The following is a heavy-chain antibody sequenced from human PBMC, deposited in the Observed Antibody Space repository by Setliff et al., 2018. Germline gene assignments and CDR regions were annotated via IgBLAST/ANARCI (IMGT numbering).Heavy chain of an antibody. Sequence: SETLSLTCTVSGGPMRSFYWSWIRQTPGKGLQWIGYISDSGSTSYNPSRKSRVSISIDTSKTHFSLKLSSVTAADTAVYYCARAAKYDSSGYLDYWGQGALVTVSS. J-gene: IGHJ4*02. CDR2: ISDSGST. D-gene: IGHD3-22*01. CDR1: GGPMRSFY. CDR3: ARAAKYDSSGYLDY. V-gene: IGHV4-59*01.